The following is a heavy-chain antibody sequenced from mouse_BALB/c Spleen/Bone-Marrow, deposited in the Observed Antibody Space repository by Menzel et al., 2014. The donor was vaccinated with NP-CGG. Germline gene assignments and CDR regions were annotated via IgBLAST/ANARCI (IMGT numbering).Heavy chain of an antibody. Sequence: EVKLVESGGGSLQPGGSLRLSCATSGFTFTDYYMSWVRQPPGKALEWLGFIRNKANGYTTEYSASVKGRFTISRDNSQRILYLQMNTLRAEDSATYYCARDENVGIYWYFDVWGAGTTVIVSS. CDR3: ARDENVGIYWYFDV. V-gene: IGHV7-3*02. CDR1: GFTFTDYY. CDR2: IRNKANGYTT. J-gene: IGHJ1*01.